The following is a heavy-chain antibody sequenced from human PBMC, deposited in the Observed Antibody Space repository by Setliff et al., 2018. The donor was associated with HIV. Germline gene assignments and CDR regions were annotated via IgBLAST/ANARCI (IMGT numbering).Heavy chain of an antibody. CDR2: IFHTGSA. CDR1: GVSITSHY. Sequence: ETLSLTCPVSGVSITSHYWNWIRQSPGKGLEWIGHIFHTGSATYNPSLRSRLTMSIDTSSGQLSLRLTSVTAADAAVYYCARQVSIPGVAVTPLDYWGQGSLVTVSS. J-gene: IGHJ4*02. CDR3: ARQVSIPGVAVTPLDY. V-gene: IGHV4-59*08. D-gene: IGHD3-3*01.